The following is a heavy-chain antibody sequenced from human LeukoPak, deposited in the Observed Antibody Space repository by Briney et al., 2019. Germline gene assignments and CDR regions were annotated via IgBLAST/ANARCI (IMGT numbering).Heavy chain of an antibody. V-gene: IGHV3-74*01. J-gene: IGHJ3*02. D-gene: IGHD5-24*01. CDR2: INSDGSST. CDR3: ARERRRDGYTGAFDI. Sequence: GGSLRLSCAASGSTFSSYWMHWVRQAPGKGLVWVSRINSDGSSTSYADSVKGRFTISRDNAKNTLYLQMNSLRAEDTAVYYCARERRRDGYTGAFDIWGQGTMVTVSS. CDR1: GSTFSSYW.